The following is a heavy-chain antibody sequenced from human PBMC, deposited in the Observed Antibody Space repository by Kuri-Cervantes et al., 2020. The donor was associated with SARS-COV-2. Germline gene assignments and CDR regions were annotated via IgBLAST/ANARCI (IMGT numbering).Heavy chain of an antibody. CDR1: GFIFSNFW. CDR2: IDSSSYYI. V-gene: IGHV3-21*01. CDR3: AREEGGELGEAFDY. Sequence: GGSLRLSCAASGFIFSNFWMNWVRQAPGKGLEWVASIDSSSYYIYHADSVKGRLTISRDNAKTPLYLQMNSLKPEDTAVYYCAREEGGELGEAFDYWGQGALVTVSS. D-gene: IGHD7-27*01. J-gene: IGHJ4*02.